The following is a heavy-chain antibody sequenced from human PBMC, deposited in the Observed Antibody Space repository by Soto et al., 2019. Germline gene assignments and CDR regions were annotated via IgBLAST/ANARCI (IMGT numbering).Heavy chain of an antibody. CDR1: GFSLSTSAVA. CDR3: ARRYDPYYFYH. J-gene: IGHJ4*02. V-gene: IGHV2-5*01. CDR2: IYGSDDK. Sequence: QITLKESGPTLVKPTQTLTLTCTFSGFSLSTSAVAVGWIRQPPGKALEWLAIIYGSDDKFYSPSLRSGLTITKDTFTNQVFLTMTNMDPFDTATYYCARRYDPYYFYHWGQGTLVTVSS. D-gene: IGHD1-1*01.